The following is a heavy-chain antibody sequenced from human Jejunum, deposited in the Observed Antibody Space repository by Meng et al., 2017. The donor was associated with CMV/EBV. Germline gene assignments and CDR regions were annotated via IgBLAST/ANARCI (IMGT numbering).Heavy chain of an antibody. CDR1: GFTFSNNW. CDR3: YVEARMESAGVDS. CDR2: VNGDGRIT. Sequence: SGFTFSNNWMHWVRQRTGKGLVWVARVNGDGRITSYADSVKGRFTISSDHAKQTFYLQMNSLRVEDTALYYCYVEARMESAGVDSWGQGTLVTVSS. D-gene: IGHD3-3*01. J-gene: IGHJ4*02. V-gene: IGHV3-74*01.